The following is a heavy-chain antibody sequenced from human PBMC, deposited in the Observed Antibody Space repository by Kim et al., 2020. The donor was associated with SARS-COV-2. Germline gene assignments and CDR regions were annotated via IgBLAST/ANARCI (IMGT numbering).Heavy chain of an antibody. CDR1: GGSISSSSYY. D-gene: IGHD3-9*01. CDR2: IYYSGST. Sequence: SETLSLTCTVSGGSISSSSYYWGWIRQPPGKGLEWIGSIYYSGSTYYNPSLKSRVTISVDTSKNQFSLKLSSVTAADTAVYYCARPMTYYYILTGYHSNWYFDLWGRGTLVTVSS. V-gene: IGHV4-39*01. J-gene: IGHJ2*01. CDR3: ARPMTYYYILTGYHSNWYFDL.